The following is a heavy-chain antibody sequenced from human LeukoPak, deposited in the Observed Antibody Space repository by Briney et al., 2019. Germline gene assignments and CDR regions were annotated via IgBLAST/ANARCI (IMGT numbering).Heavy chain of an antibody. CDR1: GYSISSGYY. J-gene: IGHJ6*03. CDR2: IYHRGST. V-gene: IGHV4-38-2*02. Sequence: SETLSLTCTVSGYSISSGYYWGWIRQPPGKGLEWIGNIYHRGSTYYNPSLKSRVTISVDSSKNQFSLKLSSVTAADTAVYYCARGIEDSEYHITISRPSFPYYYYYMDVWGKGTTVTVSS. CDR3: ARGIEDSEYHITISRPSFPYYYYYMDV. D-gene: IGHD3-3*01.